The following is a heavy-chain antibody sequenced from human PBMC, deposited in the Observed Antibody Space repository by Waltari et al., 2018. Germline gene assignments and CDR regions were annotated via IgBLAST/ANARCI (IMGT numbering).Heavy chain of an antibody. V-gene: IGHV4-38-2*02. J-gene: IGHJ4*02. Sequence: QVQLQESGPGLVKPSETLSLTCTVSGYSISSGYYWGWLRQPPGKGLEWIGSIYHSGSTYYNPSLKSRVTISVDTSKNQFSLKLSSVTAADTAVYYCARDGRSGVNFGDYWGQGTLVTVSS. CDR3: ARDGRSGVNFGDY. CDR2: IYHSGST. CDR1: GYSISSGYY. D-gene: IGHD2-15*01.